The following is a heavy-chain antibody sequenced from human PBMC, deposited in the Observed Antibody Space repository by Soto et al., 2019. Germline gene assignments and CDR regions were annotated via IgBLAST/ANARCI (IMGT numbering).Heavy chain of an antibody. V-gene: IGHV1-18*01. CDR3: ARSSMDRDLLFDY. Sequence: QVQLVQSGAEVKKPGASVKVSCKASGYTFTSYGISWVRQAPGQGLEWMGWTSAYNANTNYAQKLQGRVTMTTDTSTCTAYMELRSLTSDDPAVYYFARSSMDRDLLFDYWGQGTLVTVSS. CDR2: TSAYNANT. CDR1: GYTFTSYG. D-gene: IGHD3-10*01. J-gene: IGHJ4*02.